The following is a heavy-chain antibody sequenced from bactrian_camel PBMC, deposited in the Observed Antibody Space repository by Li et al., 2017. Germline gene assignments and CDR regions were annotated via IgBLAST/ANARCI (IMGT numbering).Heavy chain of an antibody. V-gene: IGHV3S53*01. Sequence: HVQLVESGGGSVQAGGSLRLSCAFDAYTPANVRMAWFRQAPGKEREGVASLASDGSSIYANSLKGRFSISKDNARNWLDLQMDSLEPGDTARYYCAADRRRHGPPSLRPGDYSVWGQGTHVTVS. CDR2: LASDGSS. CDR1: AYTPANVR. CDR3: AADRRRHGPPSLRPGDYSV. J-gene: IGHJ4*01. D-gene: IGHD2*01.